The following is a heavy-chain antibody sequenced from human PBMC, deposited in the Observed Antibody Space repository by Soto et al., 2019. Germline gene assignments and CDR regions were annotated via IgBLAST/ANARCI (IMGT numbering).Heavy chain of an antibody. Sequence: GASVKVSCKASGYTFTSYGISWVRQAPGQGLEWMGWISAYNGNTNYAQKLQGRVTMTTDTSTSTAYMELRSLRSDDTAVYYCARDKRFLELLLGDYYYYGMDVWGQGTTVTVSS. CDR2: ISAYNGNT. V-gene: IGHV1-18*01. CDR1: GYTFTSYG. D-gene: IGHD3-3*01. J-gene: IGHJ6*02. CDR3: ARDKRFLELLLGDYYYYGMDV.